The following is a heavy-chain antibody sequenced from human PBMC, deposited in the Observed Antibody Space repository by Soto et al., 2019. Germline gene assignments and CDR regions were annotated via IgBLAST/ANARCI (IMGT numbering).Heavy chain of an antibody. CDR1: GFTFSNAW. CDR3: TTEARAQPYNWNDVLSVPDV. V-gene: IGHV3-15*07. J-gene: IGHJ6*02. D-gene: IGHD1-1*01. Sequence: PGGSLRLSCAASGFTFSNAWMNWVRQAPGKGLEWVGRIKSKTDGGTTDYAAPVKGRFTISRDDSKNTLYLQMNSLKTEDTAVYYCTTEARAQPYNWNDVLSVPDVWGQGTTVTVSS. CDR2: IKSKTDGGTT.